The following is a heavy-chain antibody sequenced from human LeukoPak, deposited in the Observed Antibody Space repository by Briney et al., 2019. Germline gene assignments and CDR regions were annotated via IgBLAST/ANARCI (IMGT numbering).Heavy chain of an antibody. Sequence: PSETLSLTCAVSGGSFSGYYWNWIRQSPGKGLEWIGEIHHSRSTNYNPSLKSRVTISIDTSKRQFSLRLTSVTAADTAVYYCARGVWEVREVIITNLDYWGQGTLVTVSS. V-gene: IGHV4-34*01. CDR3: ARGVWEVREVIITNLDY. D-gene: IGHD3-10*01. J-gene: IGHJ4*02. CDR2: IHHSRST. CDR1: GGSFSGYY.